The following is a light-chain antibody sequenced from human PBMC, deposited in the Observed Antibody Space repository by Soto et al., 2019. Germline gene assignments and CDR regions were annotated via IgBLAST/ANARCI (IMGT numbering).Light chain of an antibody. CDR2: GAS. CDR1: QTVTNNY. CDR3: QQYDNLPFT. J-gene: IGKJ3*01. Sequence: EIVLTQSPGTLSLSAWEGVSLSCRASQTVTNNYLAWYQQKPDQAPRLLIFGASNRATGIPDRFSGSGSGTDFTLSISRLEPEDFATYYCQQYDNLPFTFGPGTKVDIK. V-gene: IGKV3-20*01.